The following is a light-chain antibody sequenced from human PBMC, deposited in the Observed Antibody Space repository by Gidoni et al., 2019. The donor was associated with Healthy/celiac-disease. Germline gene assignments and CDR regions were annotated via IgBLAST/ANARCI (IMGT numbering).Light chain of an antibody. CDR2: KAS. Sequence: DIQMTQSPSTLSAFVGDRVTITCRASQSISSWLAWYQQIPGKAPKLLINKASSLESGVPSRFSGSGSGTEFTLTISNLQPDDFATYYCQQYNSYSWTFGQGTKVEIK. CDR3: QQYNSYSWT. J-gene: IGKJ1*01. CDR1: QSISSW. V-gene: IGKV1-5*03.